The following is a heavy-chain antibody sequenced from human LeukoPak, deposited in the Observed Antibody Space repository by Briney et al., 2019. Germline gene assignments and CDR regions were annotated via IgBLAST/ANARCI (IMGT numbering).Heavy chain of an antibody. CDR2: IYYSGST. CDR3: ARDGGILGYCSSTSCYGVGWFDP. CDR1: GFTFSDHY. Sequence: GSLRLSCAASGFTFSDHYIDWVRQAPGKGLEWIGSIYYSGSTYYNPSLKSRVTISVDTSKNQFSLKLSSVTAADTAVYYCARDGGILGYCSSTSCYGVGWFDPWGQGTLVTVSS. V-gene: IGHV4-38-2*02. J-gene: IGHJ5*02. D-gene: IGHD2-2*01.